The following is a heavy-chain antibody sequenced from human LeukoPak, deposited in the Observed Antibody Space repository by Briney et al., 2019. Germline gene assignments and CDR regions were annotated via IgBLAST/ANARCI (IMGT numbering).Heavy chain of an antibody. V-gene: IGHV3-11*01. J-gene: IGHJ4*02. CDR3: ARCRDGYNTYYFDY. CDR2: ISSSGSTI. D-gene: IGHD5-24*01. CDR1: GFTFSDYY. Sequence: GGSLRLSCAASGFTFSDYYMSWIHQAPGKGLEWVSYISSSGSTIYYADSVKGRFTISRDNAKNSLYLQMNSLRAEDTAVYYCARCRDGYNTYYFDYWGQGTLVTVSS.